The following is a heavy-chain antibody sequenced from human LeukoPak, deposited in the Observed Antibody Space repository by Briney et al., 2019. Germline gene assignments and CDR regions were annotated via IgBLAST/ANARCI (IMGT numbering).Heavy chain of an antibody. CDR3: ARGGTFYSDTTGYDYDY. D-gene: IGHD3-22*01. CDR2: ISGSGGST. J-gene: IGHJ4*02. V-gene: IGHV3-23*01. Sequence: GGSLRLSCAASGFTFSSYAMSWVRQAPGKGLEWVSAISGSGGSTYYADSVKGRFTISRDNSKNTLYLQMNSLRSDDTAVYYCARGGTFYSDTTGYDYDYWGQGTLVGVSS. CDR1: GFTFSSYA.